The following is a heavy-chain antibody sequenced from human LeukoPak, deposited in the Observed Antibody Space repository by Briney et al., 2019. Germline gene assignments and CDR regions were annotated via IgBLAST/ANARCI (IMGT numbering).Heavy chain of an antibody. D-gene: IGHD2-15*01. J-gene: IGHJ4*02. Sequence: PGEPLKISCKGSGYSFTTYWIGWVRQMPGKGLEWMGIIYPSDYNTAYSPSFQGQVTISADKSISTAYLQWHSLKASDTAMYYCARLFWSAVSCYVDYWGQGTLVTVAS. CDR3: ARLFWSAVSCYVDY. V-gene: IGHV5-51*01. CDR1: GYSFTTYW. CDR2: IYPSDYNT.